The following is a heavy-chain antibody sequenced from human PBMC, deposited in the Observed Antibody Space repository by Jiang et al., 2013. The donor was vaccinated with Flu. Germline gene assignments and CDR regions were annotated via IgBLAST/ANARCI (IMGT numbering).Heavy chain of an antibody. D-gene: IGHD3-10*01. V-gene: IGHV2-5*06. CDR1: GFSLSTDGVG. CDR2: IYWDDDD. CDR3: ARLMFYYQIVGYPDPFDY. Sequence: KPTQTLTLTCTVSGFSLSTDGVGVGWIRQPPGKALEWLAVIYWDDDDRYSPSLKSRLRITKDTSNNQVVLTMTNMDPVDTATYYCARLMFYYQIVGYPDPFDYWGQGTLVTVSS. J-gene: IGHJ4*02.